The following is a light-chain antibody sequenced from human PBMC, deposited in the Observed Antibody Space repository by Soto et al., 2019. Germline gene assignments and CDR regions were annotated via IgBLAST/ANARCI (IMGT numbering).Light chain of an antibody. CDR3: LSYTSSITGV. V-gene: IGLV2-14*01. Sequence: QSALTQPASVSGSPGQSITISRTGTTSDVGGYNFVSWYQQHPGKAPKLMIYEVSNRPSGVSHRFSGSKSGNTASLTISGLQAEDEADYYCLSYTSSITGVFGGGTKVTVL. CDR2: EVS. J-gene: IGLJ3*02. CDR1: TSDVGGYNF.